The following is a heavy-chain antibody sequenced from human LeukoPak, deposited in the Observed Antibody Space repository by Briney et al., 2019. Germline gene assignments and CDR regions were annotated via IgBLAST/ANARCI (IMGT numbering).Heavy chain of an antibody. CDR2: IYYSGGT. CDR1: GGSISSGGYY. CDR3: AREEVVTGGNAFDI. V-gene: IGHV4-31*03. Sequence: SETLSLTCTVSGGSISSGGYYWSWIRQHPGKGLEWIGYIYYSGGTYYNPSLKSRVTISVDTSKNQFSLKLSSVTAADTAVYYCAREEVVTGGNAFDIWGQGTMVTVSS. D-gene: IGHD2-21*02. J-gene: IGHJ3*02.